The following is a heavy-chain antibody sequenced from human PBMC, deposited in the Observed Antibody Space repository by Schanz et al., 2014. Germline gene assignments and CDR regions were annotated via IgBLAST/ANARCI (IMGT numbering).Heavy chain of an antibody. CDR2: ISGSGNTI. D-gene: IGHD1-26*01. Sequence: VQLVESGGDVVQPGRSLRLSCAASGFTFSSHSMNWVRQAPGQGLEWLSYISGSGNTIYYADSVKGRFTISRDNAKNSLSLQMDRLRDEDTAVYYCARRYSGRYCFDYWGQGTLVAVSS. CDR1: GFTFSSHS. CDR3: ARRYSGRYCFDY. V-gene: IGHV3-48*02. J-gene: IGHJ4*02.